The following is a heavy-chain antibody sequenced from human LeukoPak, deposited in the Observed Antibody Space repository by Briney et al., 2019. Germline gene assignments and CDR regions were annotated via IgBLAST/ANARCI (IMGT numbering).Heavy chain of an antibody. J-gene: IGHJ3*02. Sequence: GESLKISCKGSGYSFTNYWIGWVRQMPGKGLEWMGIIYPGDSDTRYSPSFQGQVTISADKSISTAYLQWSSLKASDTAMYYCARHPAIVVVNQAFDIWGHGTLFTVSS. CDR1: GYSFTNYW. V-gene: IGHV5-51*01. D-gene: IGHD3-22*01. CDR3: ARHPAIVVVNQAFDI. CDR2: IYPGDSDT.